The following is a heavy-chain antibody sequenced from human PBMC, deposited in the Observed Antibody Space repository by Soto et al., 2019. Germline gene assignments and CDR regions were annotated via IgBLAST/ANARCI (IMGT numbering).Heavy chain of an antibody. D-gene: IGHD2-8*02. CDR3: ARQASYWHGGGGWFDP. Sequence: EVQLVESGGGLVQPGGSLRLSCAASGFTFSAYDMHWVRQPTGKGLEWVSAIGTLHDTYYPDSVKGRFTISRENAKNSFYFQRNSRTTGDTAVYYFARQASYWHGGGGWFDPWGQGTLVTVSS. V-gene: IGHV3-13*01. J-gene: IGHJ5*02. CDR1: GFTFSAYD. CDR2: IGTLHDT.